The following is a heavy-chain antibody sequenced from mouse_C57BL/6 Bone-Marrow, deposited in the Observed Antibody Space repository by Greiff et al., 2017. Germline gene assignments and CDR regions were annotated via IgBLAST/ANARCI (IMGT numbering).Heavy chain of an antibody. CDR2: ISPSTGGT. CDR3: ASGEVRRGY. CDR1: GYTFTSYW. J-gene: IGHJ2*01. D-gene: IGHD2-14*01. Sequence: VQLQQPGTELVKPGASVKLSCKASGYTFTSYWMHWVKQRPGQGLEWIGNISPSTGGTNYNEKFKSKATLTVYKSSSTTYMQLSSLTSADSAVCYCASGEVRRGYWGQGTTLTVSS. V-gene: IGHV1-53*01.